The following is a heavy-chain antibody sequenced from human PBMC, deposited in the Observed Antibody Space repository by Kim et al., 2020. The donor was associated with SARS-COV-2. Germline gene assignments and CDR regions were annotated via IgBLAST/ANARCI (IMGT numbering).Heavy chain of an antibody. CDR1: GFSFSDHY. CDR3: TRGGFQHAYDV. V-gene: IGHV3-72*01. J-gene: IGHJ3*01. D-gene: IGHD1-26*01. Sequence: GGSLRLSCVASGFSFSDHYMDWARQAPGKGLEWVGRIRKKSESYSTEYAASVKSRFTVSRDDSKSSLYLQMNGLKAEDAAVFFCTRGGFQHAYDVWGQGT. CDR2: IRKKSESYST.